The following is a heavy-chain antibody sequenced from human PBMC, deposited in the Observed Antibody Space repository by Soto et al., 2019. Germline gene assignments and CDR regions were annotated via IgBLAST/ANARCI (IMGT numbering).Heavy chain of an antibody. CDR2: INHSGST. CDR3: ARQYMVRGSTFDF. J-gene: IGHJ4*02. Sequence: PSDTLSRTCSVYGGDLRGAYWSWTSQPPGKGLEWIGEINHSGSTNYNPSLKSRVTISVDTSKNQFSLKLSSVTAADTAVYYCARQYMVRGSTFDFWGQGTLVTVS. D-gene: IGHD3-10*01. CDR1: GGDLRGAY. V-gene: IGHV4-34*01.